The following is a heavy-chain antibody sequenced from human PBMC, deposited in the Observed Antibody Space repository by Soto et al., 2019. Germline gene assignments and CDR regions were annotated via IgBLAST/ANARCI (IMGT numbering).Heavy chain of an antibody. Sequence: EVQLLESGGGLVQPGGSLRLSCAASGFTFSSYDMSWVRQAPGKGLEWVSGISGSGVSTYYADSVKGRFTISRDNSMNTRDLQMNRLRPWDTGVYHCAKSWSGCGINWYFDLWGRGSLFTASS. CDR1: GFTFSSYD. J-gene: IGHJ2*01. CDR2: ISGSGVST. CDR3: AKSWSGCGINWYFDL. D-gene: IGHD3-3*01. V-gene: IGHV3-23*01.